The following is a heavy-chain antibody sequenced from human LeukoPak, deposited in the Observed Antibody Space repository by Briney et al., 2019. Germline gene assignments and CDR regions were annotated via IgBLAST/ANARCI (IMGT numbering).Heavy chain of an antibody. V-gene: IGHV4-34*01. D-gene: IGHD5-12*01. CDR2: INHSGST. J-gene: IGHJ5*02. CDR1: GGSFSGYY. CDR3: AVLRGWLRIWWFDP. Sequence: SETLSLTCAVYGGSFSGYYWSWIRQPPGKGLEWSGEINHSGSTNYNPSLKSRVTISVDTSKNQFSLKLSSVTAADTAVYYCAVLRGWLRIWWFDPWGQGTLVTVSS.